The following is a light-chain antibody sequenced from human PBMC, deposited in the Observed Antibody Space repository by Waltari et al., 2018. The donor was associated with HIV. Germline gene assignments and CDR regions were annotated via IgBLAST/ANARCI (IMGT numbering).Light chain of an antibody. J-gene: IGLJ1*01. Sequence: SYLLTQSPSVSVAPGQTASITCGGNNIGRKSVHWYQQKAGQAPVLVVYNGRDRPSGIPGRFSGSRSGNTATLTISRVEAGDEADYYCHVWDRSSDHHVFGPGTKVTVL. CDR2: NGR. V-gene: IGLV3-21*02. CDR1: NIGRKS. CDR3: HVWDRSSDHHV.